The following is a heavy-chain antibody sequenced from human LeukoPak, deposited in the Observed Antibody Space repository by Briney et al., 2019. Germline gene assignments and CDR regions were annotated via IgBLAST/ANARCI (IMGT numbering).Heavy chain of an antibody. J-gene: IGHJ6*02. CDR3: AREGGDDFGGDYYGMDV. CDR2: IYYSGST. CDR1: GGSISSGGYY. V-gene: IGHV4-31*03. D-gene: IGHD3-16*01. Sequence: SQTLSLTCTVSGGSISSGGYYWSWIRQHPGKGLEWVGYIYYSGSTYYNPSLKSRVTISVDTSKNQFSLKLSSVTAADTAVYYRAREGGDDFGGDYYGMDVWGQGTTVTVSS.